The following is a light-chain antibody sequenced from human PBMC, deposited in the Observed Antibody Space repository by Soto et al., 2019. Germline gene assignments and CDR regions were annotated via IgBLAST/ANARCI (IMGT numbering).Light chain of an antibody. CDR2: DAS. J-gene: IGKJ4*01. CDR3: QQYDNLPLT. V-gene: IGKV1-33*01. Sequence: DIQMTQSPSSVSASVGDRVTMACQASQDISNYLNWYQQKPGKAPKLLIYDASNLETGVPSRFSGSGSGTDFTFTISSLQPEDIATYYCQQYDNLPLTFGGGTKVDIK. CDR1: QDISNY.